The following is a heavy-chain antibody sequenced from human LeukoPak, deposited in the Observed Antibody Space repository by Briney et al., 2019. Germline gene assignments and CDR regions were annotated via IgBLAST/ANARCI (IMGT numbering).Heavy chain of an antibody. D-gene: IGHD3-3*01. CDR2: ISSSGSTI. J-gene: IGHJ6*02. Sequence: PGGSLRLSCAASGFTFSDYYMSWIRQAPGKGLEWVSYISSSGSTIYYADSVKGRFTISRDNAKNSLYLQMNSLRAEDTAVYYCARERVVDFWSGYYLDGMDVWGQGTTVTVSS. V-gene: IGHV3-11*01. CDR1: GFTFSDYY. CDR3: ARERVVDFWSGYYLDGMDV.